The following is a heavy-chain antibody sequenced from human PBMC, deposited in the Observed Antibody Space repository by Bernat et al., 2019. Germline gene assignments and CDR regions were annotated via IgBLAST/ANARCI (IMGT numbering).Heavy chain of an antibody. J-gene: IGHJ5*02. Sequence: QVQLVESGGGVVQPGRSLRLSCAASGFTFSSYGMHWVRQAPGKGLEWVAVISYDGSNKYYADSVKGRFTISRDNSKNTLYLQMNSLRAEDTAVYYCARDVCAYSGYDSGFDPWGQGTLVTVSS. V-gene: IGHV3-30*03. CDR3: ARDVCAYSGYDSGFDP. D-gene: IGHD5-12*01. CDR2: ISYDGSNK. CDR1: GFTFSSYG.